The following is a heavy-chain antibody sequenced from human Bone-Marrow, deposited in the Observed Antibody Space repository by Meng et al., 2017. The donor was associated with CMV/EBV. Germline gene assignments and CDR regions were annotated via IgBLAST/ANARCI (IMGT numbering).Heavy chain of an antibody. Sequence: ASVKVSCKASGYTFTSYDINWVRQATGQGLEWMGWMNPNSGNTGYAQKFQGRVTMTRNTSISTAYMELSSLRSEDTAVYYCARDRVYYDFWSGYSSGRDVWGQGTTVTVSS. D-gene: IGHD3-3*01. V-gene: IGHV1-8*01. CDR2: MNPNSGNT. CDR1: GYTFTSYD. CDR3: ARDRVYYDFWSGYSSGRDV. J-gene: IGHJ6*02.